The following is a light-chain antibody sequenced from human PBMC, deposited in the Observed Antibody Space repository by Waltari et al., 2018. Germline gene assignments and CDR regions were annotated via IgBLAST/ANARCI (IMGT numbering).Light chain of an antibody. Sequence: SSELTPDPDVSVALGQTVRITCQGASLRTSYASWYLQKPGQAPLLLIYGNNNRPSGIPDRFSGSSSGNTASLTITGSQAEDEADYYCSSRDNSGNRPFGGGTKLTVL. CDR2: GNN. CDR3: SSRDNSGNRP. CDR1: SLRTSY. V-gene: IGLV3-19*01. J-gene: IGLJ3*02.